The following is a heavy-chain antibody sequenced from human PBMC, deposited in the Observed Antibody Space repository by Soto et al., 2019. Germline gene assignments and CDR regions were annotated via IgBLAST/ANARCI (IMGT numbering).Heavy chain of an antibody. V-gene: IGHV1-18*04. D-gene: IGHD3-22*01. CDR2: ISGYNGNT. J-gene: IGHJ4*02. CDR1: GYTFTIYG. CDR3: ARVDYYDSSGYYGY. Sequence: QVQLVQSGAEVKKPGASVKVSCKASGYTFTIYGISWVRQAPGQGLEWMGWISGYNGNTDYAQNLQDRVTLTTDAATSSVYMELRSLSSADTAVYYCARVDYYDSSGYYGYWGQGTLITVSS.